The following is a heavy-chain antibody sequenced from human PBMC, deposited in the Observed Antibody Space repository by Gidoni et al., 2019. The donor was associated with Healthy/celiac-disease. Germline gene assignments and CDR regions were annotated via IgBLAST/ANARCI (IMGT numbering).Heavy chain of an antibody. D-gene: IGHD3-9*01. CDR2: INQ. CDR3: ARGREWYDILTAYRKKLPGYYMDV. CDR1: GGSFSDYY. Sequence: QVQLQQWGAGLLKPSETLSLTCAVYGGSFSDYYWSWIRQPPGKGLEWIGEINQYNPSLKSRVTISVDRSKNQFSLKLSSVTAADTAVYYCARGREWYDILTAYRKKLPGYYMDVWGIGTTVTVSS. V-gene: IGHV4-34*01. J-gene: IGHJ6*03.